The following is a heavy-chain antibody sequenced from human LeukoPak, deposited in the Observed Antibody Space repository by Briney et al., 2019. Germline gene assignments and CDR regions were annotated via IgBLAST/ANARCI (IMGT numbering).Heavy chain of an antibody. CDR2: IKQDGSEK. CDR3: AREWQGGIAAAGTRIEGDY. D-gene: IGHD6-13*01. V-gene: IGHV3-7*01. Sequence: ETLSLTCTVSAYSISDGWLWGWIRQPPGKGLEWVANIKQDGSEKNYVDSVKGRFTISRDNAENSLFLQMNSLRVEDTAVYYCAREWQGGIAAAGTRIEGDYWGQGTLVAVSS. J-gene: IGHJ4*02. CDR1: AYSISDGW.